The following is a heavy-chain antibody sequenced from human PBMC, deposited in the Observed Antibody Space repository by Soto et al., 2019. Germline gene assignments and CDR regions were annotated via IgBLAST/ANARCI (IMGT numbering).Heavy chain of an antibody. Sequence: QVLLVQSSAEVQKPGSSVKVSCKASGGTFTSTAFSWVRQAPGQGLEWMGGIIPVLGTPNYAQEFQARLTVTADASTTTVHMELSSLRSDDTAVDYCASSAGLDHLLNYYGLNVWGQGTTVTVSS. CDR2: IIPVLGTP. CDR1: GGTFTSTA. CDR3: ASSAGLDHLLNYYGLNV. J-gene: IGHJ6*02. V-gene: IGHV1-69*01. D-gene: IGHD6-13*01.